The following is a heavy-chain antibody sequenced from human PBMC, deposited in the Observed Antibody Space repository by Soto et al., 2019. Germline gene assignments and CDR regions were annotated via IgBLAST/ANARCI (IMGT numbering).Heavy chain of an antibody. J-gene: IGHJ6*02. D-gene: IGHD5-12*01. CDR3: SRLPPERYSAYDFPMDV. CDR2: VKSKNDGGTT. CDR1: GFTFSNAW. V-gene: IGHV3-15*07. Sequence: PGGSLRLSCAASGFTFSNAWINWVRQTPGRGLEWVGRVKSKNDGGTTDFAAPVKGRFAISRDDSKNIAYLQMNNLKTDDTAVYYCSRLPPERYSAYDFPMDVWGQGTTVTVSS.